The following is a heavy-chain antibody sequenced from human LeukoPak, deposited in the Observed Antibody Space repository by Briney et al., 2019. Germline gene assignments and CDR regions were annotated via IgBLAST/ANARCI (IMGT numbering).Heavy chain of an antibody. J-gene: IGHJ4*02. CDR2: IKQDGSEK. V-gene: IGHV3-7*01. CDR1: GFTFSSYW. CDR3: VSFYEAY. D-gene: IGHD2/OR15-2a*01. Sequence: GGSLRLSCAASGFTFSSYWMSWVRQAPGKGLEWVANIKQDGSEKYYVDSVKGRFTISKDNAKNTVYLQMNNLRAEDTAVYYCVSFYEAYWGRGTLVTVSS.